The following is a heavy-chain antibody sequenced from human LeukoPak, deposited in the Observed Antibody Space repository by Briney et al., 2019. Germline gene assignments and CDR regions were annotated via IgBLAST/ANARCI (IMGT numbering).Heavy chain of an antibody. D-gene: IGHD4-17*01. CDR3: ARSSDGDYYYYLDY. V-gene: IGHV3-66*01. CDR1: GFTVSSNY. J-gene: IGHJ4*02. CDR2: IYSGGST. Sequence: GGSLRLSCVASGFTVSSNYMSWVRQAPGKGLEWVSVIYSGGSTEYADSVKGRFTVFRDNSKNTLYLQMNSLRAEDAAVYYCARSSDGDYYYYLDYWGQGTLVTVSS.